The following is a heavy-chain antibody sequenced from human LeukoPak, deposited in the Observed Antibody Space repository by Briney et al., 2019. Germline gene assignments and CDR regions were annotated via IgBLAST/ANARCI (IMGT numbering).Heavy chain of an antibody. D-gene: IGHD3-10*01. J-gene: IGHJ4*02. CDR2: IYPNNDAT. V-gene: IGHV1-2*02. CDR3: ARDGPAQMVDFDY. Sequence: ASVKVSCKASGYTFSGTGWYLYWLRQAPGQGLECMGWIYPNNDATGYAQKFQGRVAMTRDTSISTAYMELSRLRPDDTVVYYCARDGPAQMVDFDYWGQGTLVTVSS. CDR1: GYTFSGTGWY.